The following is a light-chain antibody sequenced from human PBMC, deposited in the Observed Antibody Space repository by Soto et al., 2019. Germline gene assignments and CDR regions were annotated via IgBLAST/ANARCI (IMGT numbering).Light chain of an antibody. CDR3: QQYNTWLCT. CDR1: QSINAH. J-gene: IGKJ1*01. Sequence: EVVMTQSPATLSVSPGERVTLSCRASQSINAHLAWYQQKPGQAPRLLIHGASNRATGIQARFSGSGFGTEFILTISSLQSEDFAVYYCQQYNTWLCTFGQGTKVEIQ. CDR2: GAS. V-gene: IGKV3-15*01.